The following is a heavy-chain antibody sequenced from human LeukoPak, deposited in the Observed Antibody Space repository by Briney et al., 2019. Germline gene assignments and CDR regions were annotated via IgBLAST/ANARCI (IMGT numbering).Heavy chain of an antibody. CDR3: ARARNRYYYDSSGYQPDAFDI. CDR2: IYHSGST. CDR1: GGSISSGGYS. Sequence: SETLSLTCAVSGGSISSGGYSWSWIRQPPGKGLEWIGYIYHSGSTYYNPFLKSRVTISVDRSKNQFSLKLSSVTAADTAVYYCARARNRYYYDSSGYQPDAFDIWGQGTMVTVSS. D-gene: IGHD3-22*01. V-gene: IGHV4-30-2*01. J-gene: IGHJ3*02.